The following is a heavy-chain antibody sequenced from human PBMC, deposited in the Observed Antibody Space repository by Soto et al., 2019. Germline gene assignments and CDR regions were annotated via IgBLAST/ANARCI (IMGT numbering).Heavy chain of an antibody. V-gene: IGHV1-18*01. CDR1: GYTFTNYG. Sequence: QVQLVQSGAEVKKPGASVKVSCKASGYTFTNYGISWVRQAPGQGLEWMGWISAYNGNTNYAQKLQGRVTMTTDTSTSTAYMEPRSLRSDDTAVYYCARGIMQYSSGPTIFDYWGQGTLVTVSS. J-gene: IGHJ4*02. D-gene: IGHD6-19*01. CDR3: ARGIMQYSSGPTIFDY. CDR2: ISAYNGNT.